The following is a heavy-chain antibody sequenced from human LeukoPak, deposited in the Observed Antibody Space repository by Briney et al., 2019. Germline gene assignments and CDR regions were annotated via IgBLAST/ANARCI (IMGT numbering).Heavy chain of an antibody. CDR2: VYYSGTT. J-gene: IGHJ4*02. CDR1: GGSINSYY. D-gene: IGHD5-18*01. V-gene: IGHV4-59*01. CDR3: ARGGHIYGLRYFFDY. Sequence: SETLSLTCTVSGGSINSYYWSWIRQSPGKGLEWIAYVYYSGTTNYNPSLESRVTISVDTSKNQFSLKMSSVTAADTAVYYCARGGHIYGLRYFFDYWGQGILVTVSS.